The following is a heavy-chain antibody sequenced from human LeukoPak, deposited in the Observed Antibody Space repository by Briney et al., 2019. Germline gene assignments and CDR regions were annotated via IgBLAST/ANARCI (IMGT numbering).Heavy chain of an antibody. D-gene: IGHD3-3*01. V-gene: IGHV3-23*01. CDR2: ISGSGSST. CDR3: AKDESGGVVSFDY. Sequence: PGGSLRLSCAVSGFTYSNYAMSWVRQAPGKGLEWVSAISGSGSSTFYTDSVKGRFTISRDNSKDRLFLQMSSLRAEDTAVYHCAKDESGGVVSFDYWGQGTLVTVSS. CDR1: GFTYSNYA. J-gene: IGHJ4*02.